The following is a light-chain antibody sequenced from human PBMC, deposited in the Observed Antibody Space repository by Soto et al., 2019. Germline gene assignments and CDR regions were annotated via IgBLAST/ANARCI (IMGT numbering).Light chain of an antibody. CDR3: SSCTSSSTIYV. CDR2: EVS. V-gene: IGLV2-14*01. Sequence: QSALTQPASVSGSPGQSITISCTGTSSDVGGYNYVSWYQQHPGKAPKLMIYEVSNRPSGVSNRFSGSKSGNTASLTISGLQAEDEADYYCSSCTSSSTIYVFGTGTKVTVL. CDR1: SSDVGGYNY. J-gene: IGLJ1*01.